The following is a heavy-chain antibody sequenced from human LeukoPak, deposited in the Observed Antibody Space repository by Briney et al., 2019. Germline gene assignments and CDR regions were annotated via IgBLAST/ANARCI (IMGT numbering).Heavy chain of an antibody. V-gene: IGHV3-7*01. CDR2: IKYDGSEK. CDR3: VRGSSGWKGGDY. D-gene: IGHD6-19*01. J-gene: IGHJ4*02. CDR1: GFTFSSHW. Sequence: GGSLRLSCAASGFTFSSHWMKWVRQAPGKGPEWVATIKYDGSEKYYVDSMKGLFTISRDNAKNSLYLQTDSLRVEDTAVYYCVRGSSGWKGGDYWGQGTLVTVSS.